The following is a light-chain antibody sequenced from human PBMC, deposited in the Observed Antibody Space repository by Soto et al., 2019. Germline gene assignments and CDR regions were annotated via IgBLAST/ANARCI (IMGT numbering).Light chain of an antibody. CDR2: TAS. CDR3: QNHNSAPLT. Sequence: DIQMTQSPSSLSASVGDRVTITCRASQGIGNYLAWYQQKPGKLPKLLIYTASTLHSGVPSRFSGSGSGTRFTLTISSLQPEDVATYYCQNHNSAPLTFGGGTKEEIQ. J-gene: IGKJ4*01. CDR1: QGIGNY. V-gene: IGKV1-27*01.